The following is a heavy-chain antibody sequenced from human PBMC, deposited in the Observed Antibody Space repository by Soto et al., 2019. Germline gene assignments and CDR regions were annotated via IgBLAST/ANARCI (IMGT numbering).Heavy chain of an antibody. J-gene: IGHJ4*02. Sequence: QVQLVESGGGVVQPGRSLRLSCAASGFTFSSYGMHWVRQAPGNGLEWVAVIWYDGSNKYYADSVKGRFTISRDNSKNALYLQMNSLRAEDTAVYYCARENTIFGVVIMAYYFDYWGQGTLVTVSS. CDR1: GFTFSSYG. D-gene: IGHD3-3*01. V-gene: IGHV3-33*01. CDR3: ARENTIFGVVIMAYYFDY. CDR2: IWYDGSNK.